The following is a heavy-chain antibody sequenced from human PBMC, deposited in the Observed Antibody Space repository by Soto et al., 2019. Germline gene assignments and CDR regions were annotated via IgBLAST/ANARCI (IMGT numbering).Heavy chain of an antibody. J-gene: IGHJ6*02. Sequence: GASVKVSCKASGYTFTTYDINWVRQATGQGLEWMGWMSPNSGATGYAQKFQGRVTMTRDTSISTAYMELSNLRSEDTAIYYCARGVDAGVDVWGQGTTVTRLL. V-gene: IGHV1-8*01. D-gene: IGHD1-1*01. CDR3: ARGVDAGVDV. CDR1: GYTFTTYD. CDR2: MSPNSGAT.